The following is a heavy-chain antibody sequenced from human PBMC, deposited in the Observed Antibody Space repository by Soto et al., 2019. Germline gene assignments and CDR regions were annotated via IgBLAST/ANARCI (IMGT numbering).Heavy chain of an antibody. CDR2: TYYRSKWYN. V-gene: IGHV6-1*01. J-gene: IGHJ6*02. Sequence: TLSLTCAISGDSVSSNSAAWNWIRQSPSRGLEWLGRTYYRSKWYNDYAVSVKSRITINPDTSKNQFSLQLNSVTPEDTAVYYCARGVRYYDSSGYYYLYYYYGMDVWGQGTTVTVSS. CDR1: GDSVSSNSAA. CDR3: ARGVRYYDSSGYYYLYYYYGMDV. D-gene: IGHD3-22*01.